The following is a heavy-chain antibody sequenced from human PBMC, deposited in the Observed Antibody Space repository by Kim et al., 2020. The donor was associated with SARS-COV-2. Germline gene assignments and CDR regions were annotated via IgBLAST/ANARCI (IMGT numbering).Heavy chain of an antibody. Sequence: GGSLRLSCAASGFTFSSYEMNWVRKAPGKGLEWVSYISSSGSTIYYADSVKGRFTISRDNAKNSLYLQMNSLRAEDTAVYYCARKWGLTYYDFWSGPGDYYYGMDVWGQGTTVSVSS. J-gene: IGHJ6*02. D-gene: IGHD3-3*01. CDR1: GFTFSSYE. CDR2: ISSSGSTI. CDR3: ARKWGLTYYDFWSGPGDYYYGMDV. V-gene: IGHV3-48*03.